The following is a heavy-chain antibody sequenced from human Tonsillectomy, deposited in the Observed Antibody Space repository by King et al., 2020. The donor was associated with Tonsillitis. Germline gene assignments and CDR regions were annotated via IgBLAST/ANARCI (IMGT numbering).Heavy chain of an antibody. D-gene: IGHD4-17*01. CDR1: GFTFRSYA. CDR3: AKPYRTTVTTWFIGD. CDR2: ISDRGGST. J-gene: IGHJ1*01. Sequence: QLVQSGGGFVQPGGSLRLSCAASGFTFRSYAMNWVRQAPGKGLEWVSAISDRGGSTYYADSVKGRVIISRDNSKNILYLHIKSLRAEDTAVYYCAKPYRTTVTTWFIGDWGQGTLVTVSS. V-gene: IGHV3-23*04.